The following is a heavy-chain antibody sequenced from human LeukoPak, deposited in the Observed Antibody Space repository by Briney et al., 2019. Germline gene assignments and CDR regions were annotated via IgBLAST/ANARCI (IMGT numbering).Heavy chain of an antibody. J-gene: IGHJ4*02. CDR2: IYSDGST. CDR3: ARRMVGATRSFDY. CDR1: GFTVSSSY. Sequence: GGSLRLSCAVSGFTVSSSYMSWVRQAPEGKGLEWVSVIYSDGSTYYADSVKGRFTISRDNSKNTLYLQMNSLRAEDTAVYYCARRMVGATRSFDYWGQGTLVTASS. D-gene: IGHD1-26*01. V-gene: IGHV3-53*01.